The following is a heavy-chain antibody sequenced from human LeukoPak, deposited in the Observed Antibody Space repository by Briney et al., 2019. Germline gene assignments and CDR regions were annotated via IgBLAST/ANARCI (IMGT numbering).Heavy chain of an antibody. CDR2: IYYSGST. V-gene: IGHV4-59*01. CDR3: ARAPPYCSSTSCYPHDAFDI. Sequence: PSETLSLTCTVSGGSISSYYWSWIRQPPGKGLEWIGYIYYSGSTNYNPSLKSRVTISVDTSKNQFSLKLSSVTAADTAVYYCARAPPYCSSTSCYPHDAFDIWGQGTMVTVSS. J-gene: IGHJ3*02. D-gene: IGHD2-2*01. CDR1: GGSISSYY.